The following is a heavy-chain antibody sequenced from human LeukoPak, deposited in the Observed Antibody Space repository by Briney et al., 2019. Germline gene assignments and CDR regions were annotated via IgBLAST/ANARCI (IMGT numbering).Heavy chain of an antibody. CDR1: GFTFSSYA. D-gene: IGHD1-26*01. J-gene: IGHJ4*02. CDR3: ARDFGSYYRHFDY. V-gene: IGHV3-21*01. CDR2: ISSSSSYI. Sequence: PGGSLRLSCAASGFTFSSYAMSWVRQAPGKGLEWVSSISSSSSYIYYADSVKGRFTISRDNAKNSLYLQMNSLRAEDTAVYYCARDFGSYYRHFDYWGQGTLVTVSS.